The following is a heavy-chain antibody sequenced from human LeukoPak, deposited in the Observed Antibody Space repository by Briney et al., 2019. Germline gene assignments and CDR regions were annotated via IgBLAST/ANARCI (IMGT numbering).Heavy chain of an antibody. Sequence: GGSLRLSCAASGFTVSSNYMSWVGQAPGKGLEWVSVIYSGGSTYYADSVKGRFTIPRDNSKNTLYLQMNSLRAEDTAVYYCARADSSGYYGSYYFDYWGQGTLVTVSS. D-gene: IGHD3-22*01. CDR3: ARADSSGYYGSYYFDY. V-gene: IGHV3-66*02. J-gene: IGHJ4*02. CDR1: GFTVSSNY. CDR2: IYSGGST.